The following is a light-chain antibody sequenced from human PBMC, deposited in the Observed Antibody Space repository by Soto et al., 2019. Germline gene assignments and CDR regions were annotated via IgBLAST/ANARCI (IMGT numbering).Light chain of an antibody. CDR2: EVS. J-gene: IGLJ1*01. V-gene: IGLV2-8*01. CDR3: CSYGGGNNFYV. CDR1: SSDIGTYDY. Sequence: QSALTQPPSASGSPGQSVTISCTGTSSDIGTYDYDSWYQHLPDKAPKLIIYEVSKRPSGVPDRFSGSKSGNTASLTVSGLQAEDEGDYYCCSYGGGNNFYVFGTGTKLTVL.